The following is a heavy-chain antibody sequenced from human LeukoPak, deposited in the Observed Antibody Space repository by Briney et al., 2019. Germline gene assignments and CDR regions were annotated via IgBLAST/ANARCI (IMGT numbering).Heavy chain of an antibody. CDR3: ARAGVTPTYFDY. J-gene: IGHJ4*02. D-gene: IGHD2-21*02. Sequence: PSETLSLTCAVSGYSISSGYYWGWIRQPPGKGVEWIGSIYHSGSTYYNPSLKSRVTISVDTSKNQFSLKLSSVTAADTAVYYCARAGVTPTYFDYWGQGTLVTVSS. CDR1: GYSISSGYY. V-gene: IGHV4-38-2*01. CDR2: IYHSGST.